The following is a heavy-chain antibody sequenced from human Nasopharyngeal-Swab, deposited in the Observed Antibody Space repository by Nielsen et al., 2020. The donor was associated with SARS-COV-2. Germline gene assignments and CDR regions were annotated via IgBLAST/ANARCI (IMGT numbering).Heavy chain of an antibody. Sequence: GESLKISCKGSGYSFTSYWIGWVRQMLGKGLEWMGIIYPGDSDTRYSPSFQGQVTISADKSISTAYLQWSSLKASDTAMYYCARRVGYCSGGSCYFDYWGQGTLVIVSS. CDR1: GYSFTSYW. D-gene: IGHD2-15*01. CDR3: ARRVGYCSGGSCYFDY. V-gene: IGHV5-51*01. CDR2: IYPGDSDT. J-gene: IGHJ4*02.